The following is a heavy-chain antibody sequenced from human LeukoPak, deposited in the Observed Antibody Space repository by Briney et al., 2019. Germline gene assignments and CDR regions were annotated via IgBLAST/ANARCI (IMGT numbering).Heavy chain of an antibody. V-gene: IGHV1-3*01. CDR3: ARAAAAIKGWFDP. Sequence: ASVKVSCKASGYTFTSYAMHWVRQAPGQRLEWMGWINAGNGITKFSQKFQGRVTITRDTSASTAYMELSSLRSEDTAVYYCARAAAAIKGWFDPWGQGTLVTVSS. J-gene: IGHJ5*02. D-gene: IGHD6-13*01. CDR1: GYTFTSYA. CDR2: INAGNGIT.